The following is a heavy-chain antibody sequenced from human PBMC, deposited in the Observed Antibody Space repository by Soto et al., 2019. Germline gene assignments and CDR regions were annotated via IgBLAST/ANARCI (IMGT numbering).Heavy chain of an antibody. CDR2: IYYSGST. V-gene: IGHV4-59*01. J-gene: IGHJ4*02. CDR1: GGSISSYY. CDR3: ARNLPYGDYGPFIDY. Sequence: SETLSLTCTVSGGSISSYYWSWIRQPPGKGLEWIGYIYYSGSTNYNPSLKSRVTISVDTSKNQFSLKLSSVTAADTAVYYCARNLPYGDYGPFIDYWGQGTLVTVS. D-gene: IGHD4-17*01.